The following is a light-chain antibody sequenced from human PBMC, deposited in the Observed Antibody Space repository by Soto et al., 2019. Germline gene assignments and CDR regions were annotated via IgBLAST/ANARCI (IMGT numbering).Light chain of an antibody. CDR2: EVS. J-gene: IGLJ1*01. CDR3: SSYTTSNTGV. V-gene: IGLV2-14*01. CDR1: SSDVGAYNY. Sequence: QSALTQPASVSGSPGQSITISCTGTSSDVGAYNYVSWYQHHPGEAPKLMIYEVSNRPSGVSNRFSGSKSGNTASLTISGLQAEDEADYHCSSYTTSNTGVFGTGTKLTVL.